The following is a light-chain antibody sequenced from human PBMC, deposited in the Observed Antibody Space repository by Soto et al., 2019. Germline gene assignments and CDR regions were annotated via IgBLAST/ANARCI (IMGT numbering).Light chain of an antibody. CDR2: EVS. V-gene: IGLV2-8*01. Sequence: QSAPTQPPSASGSPGQSATISCTGTSSDVGGYNYVSWYQQYPGKAPKLMIYEVSKRPSGVPDRFSGSKSGNTAFLTVSGLQAEDEADYYCSSYAGSSTWVFGGGTQLTVL. CDR1: SSDVGGYNY. J-gene: IGLJ3*02. CDR3: SSYAGSSTWV.